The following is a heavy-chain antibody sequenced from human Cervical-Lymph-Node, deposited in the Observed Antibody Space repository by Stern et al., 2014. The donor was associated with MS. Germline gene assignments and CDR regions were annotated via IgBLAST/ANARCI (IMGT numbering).Heavy chain of an antibody. CDR1: GFTFSSYA. D-gene: IGHD6-19*01. V-gene: IGHV3-23*04. J-gene: IGHJ4*02. CDR2: ISGSDGST. Sequence: EDQLVESGGTLVQPGGSLRLSCAASGFTFSSYAMSWVRQAPGKGLEWFSVISGSDGSTFYADSVKCRFTISRDNSKNTLFLQMNSLRAEDTAVYYCAKVYGSGPFDYWGQGTLVTVSS. CDR3: AKVYGSGPFDY.